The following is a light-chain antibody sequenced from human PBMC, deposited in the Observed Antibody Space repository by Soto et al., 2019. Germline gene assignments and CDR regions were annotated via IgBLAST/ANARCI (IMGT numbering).Light chain of an antibody. Sequence: QSALTQPASVSGSPGQSITISCTGTSSDVGSYNYVSWYQQHPGKAPKVVIYDVSNRPSGVSNRFSGSKSDNTASLTISGLQAEDEADYYCSSYTITSTLVFGGGTKLTVL. J-gene: IGLJ3*02. V-gene: IGLV2-14*03. CDR1: SSDVGSYNY. CDR3: SSYTITSTLV. CDR2: DVS.